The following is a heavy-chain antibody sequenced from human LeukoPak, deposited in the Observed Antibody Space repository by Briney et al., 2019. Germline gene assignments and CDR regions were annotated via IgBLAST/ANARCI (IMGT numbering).Heavy chain of an antibody. J-gene: IGHJ3*02. Sequence: GGSLRLSCTASGFTFEYYAMSWVRQAPGKGLEWVGFIRTKAYGGTTDYATSVKGRFTISRDDPKSIAYLQMDSLKTEDTAVYYCTRHGGRDYYDSTEDAFDIWGQGTMVTVSS. CDR1: GFTFEYYA. CDR2: IRTKAYGGTT. D-gene: IGHD3-22*01. V-gene: IGHV3-49*04. CDR3: TRHGGRDYYDSTEDAFDI.